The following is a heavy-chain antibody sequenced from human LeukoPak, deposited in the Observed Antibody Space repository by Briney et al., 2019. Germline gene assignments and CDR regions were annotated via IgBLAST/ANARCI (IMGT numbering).Heavy chain of an antibody. Sequence: SETLSLTCTVSGGSISSGSYYWSWIRQPAGKGLEWIGRIYTSGSTNYNPSLKSRVTISVDTSKNQFSLKLSSVTAADTAVYYCARDQGSWFAFDIWGQGTMVTVSS. CDR2: IYTSGST. CDR1: GGSISSGSYY. D-gene: IGHD6-13*01. J-gene: IGHJ3*02. V-gene: IGHV4-61*02. CDR3: ARDQGSWFAFDI.